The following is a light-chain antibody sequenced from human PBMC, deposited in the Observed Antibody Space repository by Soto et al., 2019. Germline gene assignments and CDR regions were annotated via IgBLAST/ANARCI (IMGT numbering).Light chain of an antibody. CDR2: DAS. V-gene: IGKV3-11*01. Sequence: EIVLTQSPATLSLSPGERATLSCRASQSVSSYLAWYQQKPGQAPRLLIYDASNTATGIPARFSGSGSGTDFTLTISSLEPEDVAVYYCQQRSNWLPATFGQGTKVEIK. J-gene: IGKJ1*01. CDR3: QQRSNWLPAT. CDR1: QSVSSY.